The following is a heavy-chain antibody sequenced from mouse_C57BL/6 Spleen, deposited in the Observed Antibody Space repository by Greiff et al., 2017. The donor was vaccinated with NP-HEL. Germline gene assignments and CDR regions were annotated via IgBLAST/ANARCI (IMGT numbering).Heavy chain of an antibody. CDR3: ARGGGGEFAY. V-gene: IGHV1-54*01. CDR1: GYAFTNYL. J-gene: IGHJ3*01. Sequence: VQLQQSGAELVRPGTSVKVSCKASGYAFTNYLIEWVKQRPGQGLEWIGVINPGSGGTNYNEKFKGKATLTADKSSSTAYMQLSSLTSEDSAVYCCARGGGGEFAYWGQGTLVTVSA. CDR2: INPGSGGT.